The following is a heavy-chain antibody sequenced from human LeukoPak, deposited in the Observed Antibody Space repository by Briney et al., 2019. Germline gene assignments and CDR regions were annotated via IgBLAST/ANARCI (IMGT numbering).Heavy chain of an antibody. CDR1: GYTFTSYG. V-gene: IGHV1-18*01. CDR3: ARDLTAVLLWFGEPHYYFDY. Sequence: GASVKVSCKASGYTFTSYGISWVRQAPGQGLEWMGWISAYNGNTNYAQKLQGRVTMTTDTSTSTAYMELRSLRSDDTAVYYCARDLTAVLLWFGEPHYYFDYWGQGTLVTVSS. CDR2: ISAYNGNT. D-gene: IGHD3-10*01. J-gene: IGHJ4*02.